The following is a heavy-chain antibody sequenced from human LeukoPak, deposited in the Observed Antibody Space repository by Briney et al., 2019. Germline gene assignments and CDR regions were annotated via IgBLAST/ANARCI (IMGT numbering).Heavy chain of an antibody. CDR1: GFTFSSYT. CDR3: AKGVSGSHAVYFDY. D-gene: IGHD1-26*01. Sequence: GGSLRLSCAASGFTFSSYTMNWVHQAPGKGLEWVSAISSSGSSTFFADSVKGRFTISRDNFKNTLYLQMNNLRAEDTAVYHCAKGVSGSHAVYFDYWGQGTLVTVSS. J-gene: IGHJ4*02. V-gene: IGHV3-23*01. CDR2: ISSSGSST.